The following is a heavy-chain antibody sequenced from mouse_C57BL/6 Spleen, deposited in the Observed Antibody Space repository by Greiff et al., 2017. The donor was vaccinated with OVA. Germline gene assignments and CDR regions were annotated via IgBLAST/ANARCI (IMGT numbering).Heavy chain of an antibody. Sequence: EVQVVESGGDLVKPGGSLKLSCAASGFTFSSYGMSWVRQTPDKRLEWVATISSGGSYTYYPDSVKGRFTISRDNAKNTLYLQMSSLKSEDTAMYYCAREAAGAMDYWGQGTSVTVSS. CDR1: GFTFSSYG. CDR3: AREAAGAMDY. J-gene: IGHJ4*01. V-gene: IGHV5-6*01. CDR2: ISSGGSYT.